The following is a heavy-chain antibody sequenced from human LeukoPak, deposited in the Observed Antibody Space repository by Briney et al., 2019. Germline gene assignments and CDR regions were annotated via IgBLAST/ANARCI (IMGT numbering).Heavy chain of an antibody. V-gene: IGHV3-23*01. CDR1: GFTFSNYA. CDR2: ISGRGGST. Sequence: GGSLRLSCAASGFTFSNYAMSWVRQAPGEGLEWVSSISGRGGSTFYADSVEGRFTISRENPKQTVCLQKNRLRAEDTAVYFCAKDPNDEFWSAYSRGWFYPWGQGTLVTVSS. CDR3: AKDPNDEFWSAYSRGWFYP. J-gene: IGHJ5*02. D-gene: IGHD3-3*01.